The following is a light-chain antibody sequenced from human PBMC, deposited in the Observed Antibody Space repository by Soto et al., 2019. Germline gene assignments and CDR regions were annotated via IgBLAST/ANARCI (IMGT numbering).Light chain of an antibody. CDR3: QQYNKWPLT. CDR1: ESVNNN. CDR2: RAS. V-gene: IGKV3-15*01. J-gene: IGKJ4*01. Sequence: EIVMTQSPATLSVSQGERATLSCRASESVNNNLAWYQQKPGQAPRLLIYRASTRATGVPARFSGSGSGTEFTLTISSLQSEDFAVFYCQQYNKWPLTFGGGTKVELK.